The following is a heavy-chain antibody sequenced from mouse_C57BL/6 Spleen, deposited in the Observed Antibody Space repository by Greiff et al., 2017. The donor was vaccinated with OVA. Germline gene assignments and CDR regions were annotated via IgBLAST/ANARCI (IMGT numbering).Heavy chain of an antibody. Sequence: VQLQQPGAELVKPGASVKLSCKASGYTFTSYWMHWVKQRPGQGLEWIGMIHPNSGSTNYNEKFKSKATMTVDKSSSTAYMQLSSLPSEDSAVFNSAREMTTVVADYCDDWGQGTTRTGAS. D-gene: IGHD1-1*01. CDR3: AREMTTVVADYCDD. J-gene: IGHJ2*01. CDR1: GYTFTSYW. CDR2: IHPNSGST. V-gene: IGHV1-64*01.